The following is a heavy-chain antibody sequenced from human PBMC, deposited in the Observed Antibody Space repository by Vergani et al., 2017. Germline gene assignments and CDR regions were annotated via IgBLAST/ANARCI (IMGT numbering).Heavy chain of an antibody. V-gene: IGHV1-46*01. J-gene: IGHJ5*02. D-gene: IGHD2-2*01. CDR3: ARDSRYCSSTSCYVGRDWFDP. Sequence: QVQLVQSGAEVKKPGASVKVSCKASGYTFTSYYMPWVRQAPGQGLEWMGIINPSGGSTSYAQKFQGRVTMTRDTSTSTVYMELSSLRSEDTAVYYCARDSRYCSSTSCYVGRDWFDPWGQGTLVTVSS. CDR2: INPSGGST. CDR1: GYTFTSYY.